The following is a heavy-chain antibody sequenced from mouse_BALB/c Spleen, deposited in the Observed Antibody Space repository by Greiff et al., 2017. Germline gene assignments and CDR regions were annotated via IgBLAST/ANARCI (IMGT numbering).Heavy chain of an antibody. D-gene: IGHD2-1*01. CDR1: GFNIKDTY. CDR3: ARSRDGMYYFDY. CDR2: IDPANGNT. J-gene: IGHJ2*01. V-gene: IGHV14-3*02. Sequence: EVQRVESGAELVKPGASVKLSCTASGFNIKDTYMHWVKQRPEQGLEWIGRIDPANGNTKYDPKFQGKATITADTSSNTAYLQLSSLTSEDTAVYYCARSRDGMYYFDYWGQGTTLTVSS.